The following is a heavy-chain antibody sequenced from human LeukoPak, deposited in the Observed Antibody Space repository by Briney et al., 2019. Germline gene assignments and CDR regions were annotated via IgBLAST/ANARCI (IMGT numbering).Heavy chain of an antibody. V-gene: IGHV4-4*07. CDR3: ARDVNRGSSWAFDY. CDR1: GGSISSYY. J-gene: IGHJ4*02. D-gene: IGHD6-13*01. CDR2: IYTSGST. Sequence: SEALSLTCTVSGGSISSYYWSWIRQPAGKGLEWIGRIYTSGSTNYNPSLKSRVTMSVDTSKNQFSLKLSSVTAADTAVYYCARDVNRGSSWAFDYWGQGTLVTVSS.